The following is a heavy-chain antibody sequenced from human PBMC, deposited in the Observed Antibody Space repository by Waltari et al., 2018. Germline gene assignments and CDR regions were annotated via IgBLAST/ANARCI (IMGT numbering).Heavy chain of an antibody. CDR2: IYYTGLT. D-gene: IGHD3-3*01. CDR1: GGSVNHANYY. Sequence: QLQLQESGPGLVKASETLSLTCTVSGGSVNHANYYWGWVRQSPQKGLEWIGTIYYTGLTSYNPSLKSRVSVSIDTSKNQFSLRLNSVTAADTAVYFCARRDHDFCRGYFNIWGQGTTVTVSS. J-gene: IGHJ6*02. V-gene: IGHV4-39*01. CDR3: ARRDHDFCRGYFNI.